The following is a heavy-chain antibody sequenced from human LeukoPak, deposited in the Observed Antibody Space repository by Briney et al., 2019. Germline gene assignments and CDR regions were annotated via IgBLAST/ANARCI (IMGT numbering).Heavy chain of an antibody. CDR3: TTDYYDSRGYSSVF. V-gene: IGHV3-33*08. CDR1: GFTFSSYG. Sequence: GGSLRLSCAASGFTFSSYGMHWVRQAPGKGLEWVAVIWYDGSNKYYADSVKGRFTISRDNSKNTLYLQMNSLKTEDTAVYFCTTDYYDSRGYSSVFWGRGTRVTVSS. D-gene: IGHD3-22*01. J-gene: IGHJ4*02. CDR2: IWYDGSNK.